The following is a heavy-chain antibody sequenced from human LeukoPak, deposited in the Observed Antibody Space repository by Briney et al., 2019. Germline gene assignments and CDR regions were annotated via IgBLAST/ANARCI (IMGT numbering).Heavy chain of an antibody. CDR1: GFTFSSYS. CDR2: ISSSSSYI. CDR3: AREGGSGDYVWGSYRHYYFDY. D-gene: IGHD3-16*02. Sequence: GGSLRLSCAASGFTFSSYSMNWVRQAPGKGLEWVSSISSSSSYIYYADSVKGRFTISRDNAKNSLYLQMNSLRAEDTAVYYCAREGGSGDYVWGSYRHYYFDYWGQGTLVTVSS. V-gene: IGHV3-21*01. J-gene: IGHJ4*02.